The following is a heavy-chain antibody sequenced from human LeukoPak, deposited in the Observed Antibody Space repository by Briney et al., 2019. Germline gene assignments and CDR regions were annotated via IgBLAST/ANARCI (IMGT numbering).Heavy chain of an antibody. CDR2: IYYSGST. CDR3: TRAGYYLLGGGKKINWFDP. CDR1: GGSISSGGYY. V-gene: IGHV4-31*03. Sequence: SETLSLTCTVSGGSISSGGYYWSWIRQHPGKGLEWIGYIYYSGSTYYNPSLKSRVTISVDTSKNQFSLKLSSVTAADTAVYYCTRAGYYLLGGGKKINWFDPWGQGTLVTVSS. J-gene: IGHJ5*02. D-gene: IGHD5-12*01.